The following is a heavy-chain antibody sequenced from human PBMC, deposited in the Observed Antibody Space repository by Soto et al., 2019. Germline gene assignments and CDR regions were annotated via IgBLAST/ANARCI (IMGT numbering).Heavy chain of an antibody. CDR1: GFTFSSYS. J-gene: IGHJ4*02. D-gene: IGHD3-3*01. Sequence: GGSLRLSCAASGFTFSSYSMNWVRQAPGKGLEWVSSISSSSSYIYYADSVKGRFTISRDNAKNSLYLQMNSLRAEDTAVYYCARGPSGYYDFWSGFFPPYYFDYWGQGTLVTVSS. CDR2: ISSSSSYI. CDR3: ARGPSGYYDFWSGFFPPYYFDY. V-gene: IGHV3-21*01.